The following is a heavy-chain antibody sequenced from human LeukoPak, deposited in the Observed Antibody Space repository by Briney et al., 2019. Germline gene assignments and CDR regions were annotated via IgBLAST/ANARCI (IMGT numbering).Heavy chain of an antibody. CDR2: IIPIFGTA. Sequence: ASVKVSCKASGGTFSSYAISWVRQAPGQGLEWMGGIIPIFGTANYAQKFQGRVTITADESTSTAYMELSSLRSEDTAVYYCARGPGALYSSSWTTFLRYYGMDVWGQGSTVTVSS. D-gene: IGHD6-13*01. V-gene: IGHV1-69*13. CDR1: GGTFSSYA. CDR3: ARGPGALYSSSWTTFLRYYGMDV. J-gene: IGHJ6*02.